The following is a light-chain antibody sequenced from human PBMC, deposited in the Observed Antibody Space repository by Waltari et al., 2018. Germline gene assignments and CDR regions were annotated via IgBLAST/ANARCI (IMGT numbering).Light chain of an antibody. J-gene: IGKJ2*01. CDR2: AAS. Sequence: DIQMTQSPSSLSASVGDKVTIPCQASQDIGNYLNWYQQKPGKAPNLLIHAASNLEGGVPSRFRGRGSGTHFAFTISSLQPGDFATYYCQQYLSLPYTFGQGTILDI. V-gene: IGKV1-33*01. CDR3: QQYLSLPYT. CDR1: QDIGNY.